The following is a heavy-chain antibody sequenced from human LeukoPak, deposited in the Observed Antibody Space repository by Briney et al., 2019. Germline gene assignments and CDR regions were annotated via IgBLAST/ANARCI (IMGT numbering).Heavy chain of an antibody. V-gene: IGHV1-2*06. J-gene: IGHJ3*02. CDR2: INPNSGCT. CDR1: GYTFTGYY. CDR3: ADEVGATQAFDI. D-gene: IGHD1-26*01. Sequence: ASVKVSCKASGYTFTGYYMHWVRQTPGQGLEWMGRINPNSGCTNYAQKFQGRVTMTRDTSISTAYMELSRLRSDDTAVYYCADEVGATQAFDIWGQGTMVTVSS.